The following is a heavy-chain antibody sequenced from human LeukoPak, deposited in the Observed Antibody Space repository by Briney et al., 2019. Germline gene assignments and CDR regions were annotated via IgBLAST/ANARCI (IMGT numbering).Heavy chain of an antibody. Sequence: SETLSLTCTVSGGSISSSSYYWGWIRQPPRKGLEWIGSIYYSGSTYYNPSLKSRVTISVDTSKNQFSLKLSSVTAADTAVYYCAREVQIYDSSGLVFDYWGQGTLVTVSS. CDR3: AREVQIYDSSGLVFDY. D-gene: IGHD3-22*01. CDR1: GGSISSSSYY. V-gene: IGHV4-39*07. J-gene: IGHJ4*02. CDR2: IYYSGST.